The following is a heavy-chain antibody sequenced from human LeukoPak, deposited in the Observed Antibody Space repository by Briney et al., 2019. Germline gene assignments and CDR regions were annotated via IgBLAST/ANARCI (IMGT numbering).Heavy chain of an antibody. Sequence: ASVKVSCKASGYTFTGYYMHWVGQAPGQGLEWMGWINPNSGGTNYAQKFQGRVTMTRDTSISTAYMELSRLRSDDTAVYYCARAHIVVVPAASQGFDPWGQGTLVTVSS. CDR1: GYTFTGYY. V-gene: IGHV1-2*02. CDR3: ARAHIVVVPAASQGFDP. J-gene: IGHJ5*02. D-gene: IGHD2-2*01. CDR2: INPNSGGT.